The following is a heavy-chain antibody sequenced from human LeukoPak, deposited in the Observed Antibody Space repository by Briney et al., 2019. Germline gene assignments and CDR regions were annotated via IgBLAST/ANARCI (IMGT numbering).Heavy chain of an antibody. J-gene: IGHJ6*02. V-gene: IGHV3-74*01. CDR3: ARPHQYSSSWSSYYYYGMDV. CDR1: GFIFSSDW. CDR2: IKNDGSDT. D-gene: IGHD6-13*01. Sequence: PGGSLRLSCAASGFIFSSDWMHWLRQTPGKGLVWVSRIKNDGSDTWYADSVKGRFTISRDNSKNTLYLQMNSLRSEDTAVYYCARPHQYSSSWSSYYYYGMDVWGQGTTVTVSS.